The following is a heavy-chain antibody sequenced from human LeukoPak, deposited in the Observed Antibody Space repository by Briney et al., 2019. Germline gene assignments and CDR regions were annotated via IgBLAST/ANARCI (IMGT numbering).Heavy chain of an antibody. CDR3: ARDTLDGYSSSWFWFDP. V-gene: IGHV4-4*07. CDR2: IYTSGST. J-gene: IGHJ5*02. Sequence: PSETLSLTCTVSGGSISSYYWSWIRQPAGKGLEWIGRIYTSGSTNYNPSLKSRVTMSVDTSKNQFSLKLSSVTAADTAVYYCARDTLDGYSSSWFWFDPWGQGTLVTVSS. CDR1: GGSISSYY. D-gene: IGHD6-13*01.